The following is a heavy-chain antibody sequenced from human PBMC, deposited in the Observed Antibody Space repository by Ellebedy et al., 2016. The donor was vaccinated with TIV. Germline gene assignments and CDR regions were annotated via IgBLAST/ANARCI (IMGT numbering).Heavy chain of an antibody. CDR3: AREPRRHLTTSGLYYYYYGMDV. Sequence: ASVKVSCXASGYTFTSYGISWVRQATGQGLEWMGWMNPNSGNTGYAQKFQGRVTMTRNTSISTAYMELSSLRSEDTAVYYCAREPRRHLTTSGLYYYYYGMDVWGQGTTVTVSS. V-gene: IGHV1-8*02. J-gene: IGHJ6*02. CDR2: MNPNSGNT. CDR1: GYTFTSYG. D-gene: IGHD4/OR15-4a*01.